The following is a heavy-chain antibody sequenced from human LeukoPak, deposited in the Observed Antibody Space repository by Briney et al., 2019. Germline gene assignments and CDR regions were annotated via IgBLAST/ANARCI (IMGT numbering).Heavy chain of an antibody. CDR3: AKPHYYDSGGSYIAGAFDI. J-gene: IGHJ3*02. CDR1: GFTFSSYA. V-gene: IGHV3-64*01. CDR2: ISSNGGST. Sequence: PGGSLRLSCAASGFTFSSYAMHWVRQAPGKGLEYVSAISSNGGSTYYANSMKGRFTISRDNSKNTLYLQMNSLRAEDTAVYYCAKPHYYDSGGSYIAGAFDIWGQGTMVTVSS. D-gene: IGHD3-22*01.